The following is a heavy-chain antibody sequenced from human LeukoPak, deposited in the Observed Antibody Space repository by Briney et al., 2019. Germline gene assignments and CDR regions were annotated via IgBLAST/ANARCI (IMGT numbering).Heavy chain of an antibody. CDR3: ARRTTYFGWRPSESPSCFDY. V-gene: IGHV4-39*01. CDR1: GDSISTSKSY. Sequence: SETLSLTCTVSGDSISTSKSYWGWIRQPPLKGLEWIGSIYYTGNTYYNASLKSRVTISVDTSKNQFSLSLTSVTAADTAVYYCARRTTYFGWRPSESPSCFDYWGQGTLVTVSS. D-gene: IGHD3-9*01. CDR2: IYYTGNT. J-gene: IGHJ4*02.